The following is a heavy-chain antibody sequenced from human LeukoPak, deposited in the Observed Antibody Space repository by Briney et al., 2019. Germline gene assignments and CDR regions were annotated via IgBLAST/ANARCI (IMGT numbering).Heavy chain of an antibody. CDR2: ISGSGGST. Sequence: LPGGSLRLSCAASGFTFSSYAMSWVRQAPGKGLEWVSAISGSGGSTYYADSVKGRFTISRDNSKNTPYLQMNSLRAEDTAVYYCAKSTSIVGATWSDYWGQGTLVTVSS. CDR1: GFTFSSYA. J-gene: IGHJ4*02. CDR3: AKSTSIVGATWSDY. D-gene: IGHD1-26*01. V-gene: IGHV3-23*01.